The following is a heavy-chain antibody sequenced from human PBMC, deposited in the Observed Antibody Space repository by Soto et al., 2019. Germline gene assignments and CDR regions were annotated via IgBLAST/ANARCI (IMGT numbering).Heavy chain of an antibody. CDR2: ISSNGGST. Sequence: EVQLVESGGGLVQPGGSLRLSCAASGFTFSSYAMHWVCQAPGKGLEYVSAISSNGGSTYYANSVKGRFTISRDNSKNTLYLQMGSLRAEDMAVYYCAREGYCSSTSCYSFDYWGQGTLVTVSS. CDR3: AREGYCSSTSCYSFDY. V-gene: IGHV3-64*01. J-gene: IGHJ4*02. D-gene: IGHD2-2*01. CDR1: GFTFSSYA.